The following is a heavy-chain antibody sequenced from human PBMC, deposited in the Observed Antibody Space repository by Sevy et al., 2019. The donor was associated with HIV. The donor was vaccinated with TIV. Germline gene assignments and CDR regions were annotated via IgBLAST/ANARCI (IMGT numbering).Heavy chain of an antibody. D-gene: IGHD3-22*01. CDR1: GFNFSPYA. CDR2: VSSDGTTR. CDR3: AKEGYYYDSRSSDWFDP. V-gene: IGHV3-30*18. J-gene: IGHJ5*02. Sequence: GGSLRLSCAASGFNFSPYAMHWVRQGPGKGLEWVATVSSDGTTRSYVDSIKGRFSLSRDNSKNTLYLQMNNLRPEDTAVYYCAKEGYYYDSRSSDWFDPWGPGALVTVSS.